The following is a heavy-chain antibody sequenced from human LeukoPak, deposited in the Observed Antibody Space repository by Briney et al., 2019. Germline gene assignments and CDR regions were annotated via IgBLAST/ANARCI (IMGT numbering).Heavy chain of an antibody. V-gene: IGHV1-18*04. D-gene: IGHD3-22*01. J-gene: IGHJ3*02. Sequence: ASVKVSCKASGYTFTGYYMHWVRQAPGQGLEWMGWISAYNGNTNYAQKLQGRVTMTTDTSTSTAYMELRSLRSDDTAVYYCARSATMIVVAIGAFDIWGQGTMVTVSS. CDR2: ISAYNGNT. CDR1: GYTFTGYY. CDR3: ARSATMIVVAIGAFDI.